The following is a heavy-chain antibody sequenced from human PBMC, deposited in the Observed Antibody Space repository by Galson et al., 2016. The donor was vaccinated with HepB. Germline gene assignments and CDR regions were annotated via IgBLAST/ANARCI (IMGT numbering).Heavy chain of an antibody. CDR3: ARDYYFGMDY. V-gene: IGHV1-2*04. CDR2: INPNSGGT. Sequence: SVKVSCKASGYTFIDYFIHWVRQAPGQGLEWLGWINPNSGGTKYAQKFQGWVTMTRDTSISTAYMELSRLRSDDTAVYYCARDYYFGMDYWGPGTLVAVSS. J-gene: IGHJ6*02. CDR1: GYTFIDYF.